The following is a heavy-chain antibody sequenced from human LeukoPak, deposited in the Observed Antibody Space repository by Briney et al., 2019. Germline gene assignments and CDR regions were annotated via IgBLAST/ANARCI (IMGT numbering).Heavy chain of an antibody. Sequence: GGSLRRSCAASGFTFSSYAMSWVRQAPGEGLEWVSTISGSRGTTSYADSVKGRFTISRDNSKNTLYLQMNSLRAEDTAVYYCALLIDYYYYGMDVWGQGTTVTVSS. D-gene: IGHD3-16*01. J-gene: IGHJ6*02. CDR3: ALLIDYYYYGMDV. CDR2: ISGSRGTT. CDR1: GFTFSSYA. V-gene: IGHV3-23*01.